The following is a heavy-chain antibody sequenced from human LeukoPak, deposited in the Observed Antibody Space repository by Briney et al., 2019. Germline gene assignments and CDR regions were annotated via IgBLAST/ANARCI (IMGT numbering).Heavy chain of an antibody. CDR1: GGTFSSYA. Sequence: SVKVSCKASGGTFSSYAISWVRQAPGQGLEWMGGIIPIFGTANYAQKFQGRVTITADESTSTAYMELSSLRSEDTAVYYCAITSSGAAADYYFDYWGQGTLVTVSS. CDR3: AITSSGAAADYYFDY. CDR2: IIPIFGTA. J-gene: IGHJ4*02. V-gene: IGHV1-69*13. D-gene: IGHD6-13*01.